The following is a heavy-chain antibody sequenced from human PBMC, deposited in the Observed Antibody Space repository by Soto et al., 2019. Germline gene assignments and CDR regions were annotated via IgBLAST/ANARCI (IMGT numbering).Heavy chain of an antibody. CDR1: GFTFSSYV. V-gene: IGHV3-64*04. CDR2: ITSNGGST. CDR3: AKDGYCNGGSCYLYYLGY. Sequence: GGSLRLSCSASGFTFSSYVMNWVRQAPGRGLEYVSGITSNGGSTFYADSVEGRFTISRDNSKNTLFLQMHSLRTEDTAVYYCAKDGYCNGGSCYLYYLGYWGQGT. J-gene: IGHJ4*02. D-gene: IGHD2-15*01.